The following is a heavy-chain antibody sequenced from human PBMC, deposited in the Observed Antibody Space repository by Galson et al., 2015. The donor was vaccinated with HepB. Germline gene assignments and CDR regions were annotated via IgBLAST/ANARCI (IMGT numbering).Heavy chain of an antibody. Sequence: SVKVSCKASGGTFSSYAISWVRQAPGQGLEWMGGIIPIFGTANYAQKFQGRVTITADESTSTAYMELSSLRSEDTAVYYCARVRILNIVVVPAANGAFDIWGQGTMVTVSS. V-gene: IGHV1-69*13. CDR1: GGTFSSYA. CDR2: IIPIFGTA. CDR3: ARVRILNIVVVPAANGAFDI. D-gene: IGHD2-2*01. J-gene: IGHJ3*02.